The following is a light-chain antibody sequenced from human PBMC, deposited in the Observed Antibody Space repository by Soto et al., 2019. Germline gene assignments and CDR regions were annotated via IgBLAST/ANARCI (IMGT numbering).Light chain of an antibody. V-gene: IGLV2-14*01. CDR3: GSYKSSSTLV. Sequence: QSVLTHPASVSGSPGQSINISCSGTSSDVGGYNYVSWYQQHPGKASKLMIYDVSNRPSGVSNRFSGSKSGNTASLTISGLQAEDEADYYCGSYKSSSTLVFGTGTKVTVL. J-gene: IGLJ1*01. CDR1: SSDVGGYNY. CDR2: DVS.